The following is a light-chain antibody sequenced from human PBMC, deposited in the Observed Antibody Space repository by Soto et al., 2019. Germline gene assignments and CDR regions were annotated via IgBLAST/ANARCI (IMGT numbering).Light chain of an antibody. J-gene: IGKJ1*01. CDR2: AAS. V-gene: IGKV1-39*01. CDR1: QSISIY. CDR3: QQSSSTPRT. Sequence: DIQMTQSPSTLSASLGDRVTITCRASQSISIYLNWYQQKPGKAPNLLIYAASSLQSGVPSRFSGSGSGTDFTLTISSLQPEDFATYYCQQSSSTPRTFGQGTKVDIK.